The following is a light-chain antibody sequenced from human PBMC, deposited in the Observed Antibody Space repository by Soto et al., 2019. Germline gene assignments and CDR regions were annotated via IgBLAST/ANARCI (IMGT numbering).Light chain of an antibody. V-gene: IGLV7-43*01. CDR3: XXXXXXXXX. Sequence: QTVVTQEPSLTVSPGGTVTLTCASSTGAVTSGYYPNWFQQKPGQAPRALIYSTSNKHSWTPARFSGSLLGGKAALTLSGXXXXXXXXXXXXXXXXXXXXXGGXT. CDR1: TGAVTSGYY. J-gene: IGLJ2*01. CDR2: STS.